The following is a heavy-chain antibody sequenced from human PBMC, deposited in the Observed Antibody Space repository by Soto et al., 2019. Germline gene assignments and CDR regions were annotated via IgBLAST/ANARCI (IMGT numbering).Heavy chain of an antibody. CDR1: GFTFDDYA. CDR2: ISWNSGSI. V-gene: IGHV3-9*01. J-gene: IGHJ4*02. Sequence: EVQLVESGGGLVQPGRSLRLSCAASGFTFDDYAMHWVRQAPGKGLEWVSGISWNSGSIGYADSVKGRFTISRDNAKNSLYLQMNSLRAEDTALYYCAKDNVGHYDSSGSHFDYWGQGTLVTVSS. D-gene: IGHD3-22*01. CDR3: AKDNVGHYDSSGSHFDY.